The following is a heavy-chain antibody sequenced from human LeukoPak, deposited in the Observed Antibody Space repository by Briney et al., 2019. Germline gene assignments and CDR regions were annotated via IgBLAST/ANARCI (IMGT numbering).Heavy chain of an antibody. D-gene: IGHD3-9*01. CDR3: ARHPTGYYSHGGYYYYGMDV. CDR2: IYPGDSDT. CDR1: GYSFTSYW. Sequence: GESLKISCKGSGYSFTSYWIGWVRQMPGKGLEWMGIIYPGDSDTRYSPSFQGQVTISADKSISTAYLQWSSLKASDTAMYYCARHPTGYYSHGGYYYYGMDVWGQGTTVTVSS. J-gene: IGHJ6*02. V-gene: IGHV5-51*01.